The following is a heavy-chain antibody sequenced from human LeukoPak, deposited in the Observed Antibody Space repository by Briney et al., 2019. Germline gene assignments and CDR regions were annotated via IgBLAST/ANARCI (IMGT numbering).Heavy chain of an antibody. CDR1: GFTFSSYA. J-gene: IGHJ4*02. CDR2: ISGSGGST. D-gene: IGHD1-26*01. CDR3: ARVSGSYPFDY. Sequence: GGSLRLSCAASGFTFSSYAMSWVRQAPGKGLEWVSAISGSGGSTYYADSVKGRFTISRDNAKNSLYLQMNSLRAEDTAVYYCARVSGSYPFDYWGQGTLVTVSS. V-gene: IGHV3-23*01.